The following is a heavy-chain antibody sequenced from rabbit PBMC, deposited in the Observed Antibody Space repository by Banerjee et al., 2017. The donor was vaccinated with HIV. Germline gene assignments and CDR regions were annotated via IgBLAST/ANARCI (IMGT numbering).Heavy chain of an antibody. CDR2: IYAGGAPT. D-gene: IGHD1-1*01. Sequence: QSLEESGGDLVKPGASLTLTCTASGISFSSSYYMSWVRQAPGKGLEWIGIIYAGGAPTYYASWVNGRFSISSHNAQNTLYLQLNSLTAADTATYFCARSSGSYYGINLWGPGTLVTVS. J-gene: IGHJ4*01. CDR3: ARSSGSYYGINL. CDR1: GISFSSSYY. V-gene: IGHV1S40*01.